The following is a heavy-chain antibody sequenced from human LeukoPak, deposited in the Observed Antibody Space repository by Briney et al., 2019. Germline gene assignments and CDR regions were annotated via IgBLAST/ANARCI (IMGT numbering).Heavy chain of an antibody. D-gene: IGHD6-19*01. V-gene: IGHV4-4*02. Sequence: SGTLSLTCAVSGGSISSSNWWSWVRQPPGKGLEWIGEIYHSGSTNYNPSLKSRVTISVDKSKNQFSLKLSSVTAADTAVYYCARDLRSQGAVAGFDYWGQGTLVTVSS. CDR2: IYHSGST. J-gene: IGHJ4*02. CDR1: GGSISSSNW. CDR3: ARDLRSQGAVAGFDY.